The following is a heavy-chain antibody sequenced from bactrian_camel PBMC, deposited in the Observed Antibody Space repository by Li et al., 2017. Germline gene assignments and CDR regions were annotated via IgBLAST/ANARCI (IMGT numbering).Heavy chain of an antibody. CDR2: IDSDNST. CDR3: AADPGPCPPATLGWPRAVY. J-gene: IGHJ4*01. Sequence: VQLVESGGGLVQPGGSLRLSCEASGFTYTNNCVGWFRQVPGKERMGVAAIDSDNSTDYADSVKGRFTISWDRAENTLYLQMNSLKREDTAMYFCAADPGPCPPATLGWPRAVYWGQGTQVTVS. D-gene: IGHD1*01. V-gene: IGHV3S53*01. CDR1: GFTYTNNC.